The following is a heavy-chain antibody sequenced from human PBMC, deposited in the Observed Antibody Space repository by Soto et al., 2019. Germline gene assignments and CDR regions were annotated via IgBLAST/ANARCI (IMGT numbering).Heavy chain of an antibody. CDR2: IVVGSGNT. CDR3: AALRYFDWVDYYGMDV. Sequence: GASVKVSWKASGFTFTSSAVQWGRQARGQRLEWIGWIVVGSGNTNYAQKFQERVTITRDMSTSTAYMELSSLRSEDTAVYYCAALRYFDWVDYYGMDVWGQGTTVTVSS. CDR1: GFTFTSSA. V-gene: IGHV1-58*01. D-gene: IGHD3-9*01. J-gene: IGHJ6*02.